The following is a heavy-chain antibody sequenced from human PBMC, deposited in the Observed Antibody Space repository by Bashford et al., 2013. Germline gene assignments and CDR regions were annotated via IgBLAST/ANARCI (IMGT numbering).Heavy chain of an antibody. Sequence: SETLSLTCAVSGGSFSGHYWNWIRQPPGKGLEWIGEINFSESTNYNPSLKSRVTISMDTSRNQFSLKLNSVTAADTAVYYCARTQNSGWSPIDSWGQGTLVTVSS. CDR3: ARTQNSGWSPIDS. D-gene: IGHD6-19*01. CDR2: INFSEST. CDR1: GGSFSGHY. J-gene: IGHJ5*01. V-gene: IGHV4-34*01.